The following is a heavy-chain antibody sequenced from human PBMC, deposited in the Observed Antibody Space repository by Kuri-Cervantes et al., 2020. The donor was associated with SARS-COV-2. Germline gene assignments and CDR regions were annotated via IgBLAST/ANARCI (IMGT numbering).Heavy chain of an antibody. J-gene: IGHJ4*02. D-gene: IGHD1-26*01. V-gene: IGHV3-30*03. CDR1: GFTFSSYG. CDR2: ISYGGSNK. Sequence: GGSLRLSCAASGFTFSSYGMHWVRQAPGKGLEWVAVISYGGSNKYYADSVKGRFTISRDNSKNTLYLQMNSLRAEDTAVYYCARRSGSYYSYYFDYWGQGTLVTVSS. CDR3: ARRSGSYYSYYFDY.